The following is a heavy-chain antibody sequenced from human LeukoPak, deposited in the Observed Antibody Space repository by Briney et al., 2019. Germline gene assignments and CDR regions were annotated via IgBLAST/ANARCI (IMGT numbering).Heavy chain of an antibody. CDR3: AREIIVARGAFDI. V-gene: IGHV4-34*01. J-gene: IGHJ3*02. CDR2: VNHRGST. CDR1: GGSLSGYY. D-gene: IGHD5-12*01. Sequence: KPSETPSLTCAVYGGSLSGYYWSWFRQSPGKGLEWIGEVNHRGSTNYNPSLKSRVTISVDTSKNQFSLKLSSVTAADTAVYYCAREIIVARGAFDIWGQGTMVTVSS.